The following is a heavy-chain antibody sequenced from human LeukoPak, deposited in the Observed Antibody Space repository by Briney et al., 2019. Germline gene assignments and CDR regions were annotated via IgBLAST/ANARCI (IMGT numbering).Heavy chain of an antibody. J-gene: IGHJ4*02. CDR1: GFTFSSYA. V-gene: IGHV3-23*01. CDR3: AKGLLAGYYIIDY. Sequence: GGALRLSCAASGFTFSSYAMSWGRQAPGKGLEWVSAISGSGGSTYYADSVKGRFTISRDNSKNTLYLQMNSLRAEDTAVYYCAKGLLAGYYIIDYWGQGTLVTVSS. CDR2: ISGSGGST. D-gene: IGHD3-9*01.